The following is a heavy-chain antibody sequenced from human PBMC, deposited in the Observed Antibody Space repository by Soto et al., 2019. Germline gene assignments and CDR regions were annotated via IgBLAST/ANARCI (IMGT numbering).Heavy chain of an antibody. J-gene: IGHJ4*02. CDR2: INHSGST. CDR3: AGSWNYLYFDY. V-gene: IGHV4-34*01. D-gene: IGHD1-7*01. CDR1: GGSFSGYY. Sequence: PSETLSLTCAVYGGSFSGYYWSWIRQPPGKGLEWIGEINHSGSTNYNPSLKSRVTISVDTSKNQFSLKLSSVTAADTAVYYCAGSWNYLYFDYWGQGTLVTVSS.